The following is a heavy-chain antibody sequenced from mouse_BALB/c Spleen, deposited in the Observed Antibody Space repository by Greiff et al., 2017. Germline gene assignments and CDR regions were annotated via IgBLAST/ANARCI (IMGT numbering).Heavy chain of an antibody. J-gene: IGHJ4*01. Sequence: EVQGVESGGGLVQPGGSRKLSCAASGFTFSSFGMHWVRQAPAKGLEWVAYISSGSSTIYYADTVKGRFTISRDNPKNTLFLQMTSLRSEDTAMYYGARSDRSPYYYAMDYWGQGTSVTVSS. CDR3: ARSDRSPYYYAMDY. V-gene: IGHV5-17*02. CDR1: GFTFSSFG. D-gene: IGHD2-14*01. CDR2: ISSGSSTI.